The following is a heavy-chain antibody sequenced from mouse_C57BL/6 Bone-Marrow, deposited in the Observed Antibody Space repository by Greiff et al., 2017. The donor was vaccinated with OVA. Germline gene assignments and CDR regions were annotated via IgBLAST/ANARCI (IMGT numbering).Heavy chain of an antibody. J-gene: IGHJ3*01. CDR3: ARGTDFPFAY. V-gene: IGHV5-4*01. CDR1: GFTFSSYA. CDR2: ISDGGSYT. Sequence: EVQVVESGGGLVKPGGSLKLSCAASGFTFSSYAMSWVRQTPEKRLEWVATISDGGSYTYYPDNVKGRFTISRDNAKNNLYLQMSHLKSEDTAMYYCARGTDFPFAYWGQGTLVTVSA.